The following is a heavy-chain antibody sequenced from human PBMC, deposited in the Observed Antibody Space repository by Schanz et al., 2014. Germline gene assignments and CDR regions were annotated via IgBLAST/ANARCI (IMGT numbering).Heavy chain of an antibody. J-gene: IGHJ2*01. CDR3: ARNRGSGGQHGYFDL. Sequence: VHLVESGGGLVQPGGSLRLSCAASGITFSSHSFNWVRQAPGKGLEYISAISNNGDSTYYADSVKGRFTISRDNSKITLYLQMNSQIADDTAVYYCARNRGSGGQHGYFDLRGRGTLVAVSS. CDR2: ISNNGDST. CDR1: GITFSSHS. V-gene: IGHV3-64*04. D-gene: IGHD1-26*01.